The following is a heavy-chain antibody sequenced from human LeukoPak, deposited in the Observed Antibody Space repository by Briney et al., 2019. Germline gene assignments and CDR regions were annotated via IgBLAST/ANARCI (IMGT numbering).Heavy chain of an antibody. CDR1: GFTFSSYW. J-gene: IGHJ4*02. D-gene: IGHD1-26*01. V-gene: IGHV3-7*01. Sequence: GGSLRLXCAASGFTFSSYWMSWVRQAPGKGLEWVANIKQDGSEKYYVDSVKGRFTISRDNAKNSLYLQMNGLRAEDTAVYYCARQGGSFFSFSTFFDYWGQGTLVTVSS. CDR2: IKQDGSEK. CDR3: ARQGGSFFSFSTFFDY.